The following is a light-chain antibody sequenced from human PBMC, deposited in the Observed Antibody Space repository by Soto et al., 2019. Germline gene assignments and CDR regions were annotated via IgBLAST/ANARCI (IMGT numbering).Light chain of an antibody. Sequence: DIKMNQSPSTLSATVGDRVTITCRASQSMNSWLAWYQQQPGKAPRLLIYDASIRGSGVPSRFSGSRSGPDFTLTISSLQPEDFATYYCQQSYSSPPTFGQGTKVDIK. CDR3: QQSYSSPPT. J-gene: IGKJ1*01. V-gene: IGKV1-5*01. CDR2: DAS. CDR1: QSMNSW.